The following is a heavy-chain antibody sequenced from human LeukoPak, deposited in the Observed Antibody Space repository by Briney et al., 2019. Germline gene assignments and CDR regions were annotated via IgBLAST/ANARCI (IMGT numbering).Heavy chain of an antibody. CDR2: INTDGSST. Sequence: GGSLRLSCAASGFTFSSYWMHWVRQAPGKGLVWVSRINTDGSSTSYADSVKGRFTISRDNAKNTLYLQMNSLRAEDTAVYYCARLPYSSSSGDYWGQGTLVTVSS. J-gene: IGHJ4*02. CDR1: GFTFSSYW. D-gene: IGHD6-6*01. CDR3: ARLPYSSSSGDY. V-gene: IGHV3-74*01.